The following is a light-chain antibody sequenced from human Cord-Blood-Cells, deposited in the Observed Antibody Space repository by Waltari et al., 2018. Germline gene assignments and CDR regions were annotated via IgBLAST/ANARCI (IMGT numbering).Light chain of an antibody. CDR3: AAWDDSLSGRV. Sequence: QSVLTQPASASGTPGQRVTISWSGSRSNTGSNYVSWYQPLPGTAPKLLNYRNNQRPSGVPDRFSGSKSGTSASLAISGLRSEDEADYYCAAWDDSLSGRVFGGGTKLTVL. V-gene: IGLV1-47*01. J-gene: IGLJ3*02. CDR2: RNN. CDR1: RSNTGSNY.